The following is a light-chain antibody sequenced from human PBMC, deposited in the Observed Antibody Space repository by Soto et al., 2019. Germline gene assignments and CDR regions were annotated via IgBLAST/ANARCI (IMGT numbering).Light chain of an antibody. Sequence: EIVLTQSPGTLSLSPGERATLSCRASQSVSSTYLAWYQQKPGQAPRLLIYGASSMATGIPDRFSGSGSGTAFTLTISRLEPEDFAVYYCQQYGNSPRTFGQGTKVEIK. CDR1: QSVSSTY. CDR3: QQYGNSPRT. V-gene: IGKV3-20*01. CDR2: GAS. J-gene: IGKJ1*01.